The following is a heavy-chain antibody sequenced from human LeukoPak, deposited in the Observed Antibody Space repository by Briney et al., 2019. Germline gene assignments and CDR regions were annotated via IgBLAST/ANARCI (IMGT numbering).Heavy chain of an antibody. V-gene: IGHV1-2*02. CDR2: INPNSGGT. CDR3: ARSGGGSYGSIRRPFDY. J-gene: IGHJ4*02. D-gene: IGHD1-26*01. Sequence: GASVKVSCKASGYTFTSYYMHWVRQAPGQGLEWMGWINPNSGGTNYAQKFQGRVTMTRDTSISTAYMELSRLRSDDTAVYYCARSGGGSYGSIRRPFDYWGQGTLVTVSS. CDR1: GYTFTSYY.